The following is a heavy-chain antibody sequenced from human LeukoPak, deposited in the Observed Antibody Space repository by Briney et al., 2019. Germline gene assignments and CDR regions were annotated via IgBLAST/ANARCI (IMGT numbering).Heavy chain of an antibody. CDR3: ARDVDTAMVATDY. J-gene: IGHJ4*02. CDR1: GYTFTGCY. CDR2: INPNSGGT. V-gene: IGHV1-2*02. D-gene: IGHD5-18*01. Sequence: ASVTVSCKASGYTFTGCYMHWVRQAPGQGLEWMGWINPNSGGTNYAQKFQGRVTMTRDTSISTAYMELSRLRSDDTAVYYCARDVDTAMVATDYWGQGTLVTVSS.